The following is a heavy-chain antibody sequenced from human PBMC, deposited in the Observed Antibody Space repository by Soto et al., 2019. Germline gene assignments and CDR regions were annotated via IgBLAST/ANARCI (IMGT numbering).Heavy chain of an antibody. CDR2: ISAYNGNT. CDR3: ARVKATLYRHYYFDY. CDR1: RDGLTIYR. Sequence: GAAAEPRCKASRDGLTIYRISWGSHATRQGLEWMGWISAYNGNTNYAQKLQGRVTMTTDTSTSTAYMELRSLRSAANTAVYFCARVKATLYRHYYFDYWGQGTPVTVSS. J-gene: IGHJ4*02. D-gene: IGHD5-12*01. V-gene: IGHV1-18*04.